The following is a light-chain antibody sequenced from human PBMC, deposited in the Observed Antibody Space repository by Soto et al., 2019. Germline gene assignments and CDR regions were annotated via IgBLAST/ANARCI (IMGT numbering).Light chain of an antibody. J-gene: IGKJ2*01. Sequence: EIVLTQSPGTLSLSPGERATLSCRASQSVSSSYLAWYQQKPGQAPRLLIYGASSRATGILDRFSGSGSGTDFTLTISRLEPEDFAVYYCQQYGSSPVTFGQGTKLEIK. CDR3: QQYGSSPVT. CDR1: QSVSSSY. CDR2: GAS. V-gene: IGKV3-20*01.